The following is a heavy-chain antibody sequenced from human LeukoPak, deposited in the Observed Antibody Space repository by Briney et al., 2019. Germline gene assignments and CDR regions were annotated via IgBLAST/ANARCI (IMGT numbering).Heavy chain of an antibody. CDR2: IYRGSST. CDR3: ASLYYNAMDV. J-gene: IGHJ6*02. CDR1: GFTVSSKD. V-gene: IGHV3-66*01. Sequence: GGSLRLSCAASGFTVSSKDMSWVRQAPGKGLEWVSVIYRGSSTYYADSVKGRFTISRDNSKNTLYLQMNTLRAEDTAVYYCASLYYNAMDVWGQGTTVTVSS. D-gene: IGHD3-10*01.